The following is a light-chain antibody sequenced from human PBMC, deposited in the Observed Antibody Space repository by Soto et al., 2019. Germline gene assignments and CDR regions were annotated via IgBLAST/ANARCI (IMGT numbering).Light chain of an antibody. V-gene: IGKV1-5*03. CDR2: KAS. Sequence: DVQMTQSPSTLSSSVGDTVTITCRANENIDYYLAWYQQKPGRAPKLLIYKASSLESGVPSRFSGSGSGTEFLLIISSLQPDDFVYYYCQHRNNYLYTFGQGTKLEIK. CDR3: QHRNNYLYT. J-gene: IGKJ2*01. CDR1: ENIDYY.